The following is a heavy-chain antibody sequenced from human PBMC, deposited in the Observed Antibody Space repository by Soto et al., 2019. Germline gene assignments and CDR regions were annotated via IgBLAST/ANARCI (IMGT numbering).Heavy chain of an antibody. Sequence: GGSLRLSCAASGFTFSSYAMHWVRQAPGKGLEWVAVISYDGSNKYYADSVKGRFTISRDNSKNTLYLQMNSLRAEDTAVYYCARDQSEGRQFDYWGQGTLVTVSS. CDR2: ISYDGSNK. J-gene: IGHJ4*02. D-gene: IGHD3-3*01. CDR1: GFTFSSYA. V-gene: IGHV3-30-3*01. CDR3: ARDQSEGRQFDY.